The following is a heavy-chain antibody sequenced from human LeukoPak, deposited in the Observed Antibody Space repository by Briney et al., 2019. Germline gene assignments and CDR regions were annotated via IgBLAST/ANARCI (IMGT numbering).Heavy chain of an antibody. Sequence: GGSLRLSCAASGFTFSSYGMHWVRQAPGKGLEWVAVIWYDGSNKYYADSVKGRFTISRDNSKNTLYLQMNSLRAEDTAVYYCAREGRNYYGSGGYYPAGRANWFDPWGQGTLVTVSS. CDR2: IWYDGSNK. D-gene: IGHD3-10*01. J-gene: IGHJ5*02. CDR3: AREGRNYYGSGGYYPAGRANWFDP. V-gene: IGHV3-33*01. CDR1: GFTFSSYG.